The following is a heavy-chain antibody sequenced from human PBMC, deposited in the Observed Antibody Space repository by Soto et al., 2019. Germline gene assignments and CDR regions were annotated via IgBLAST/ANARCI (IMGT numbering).Heavy chain of an antibody. CDR2: IYYSGRT. CDR3: ARGHLGITTTGTWYDFDY. Sequence: SETLSLTCTVSGDSISSCYWTWIRQPPGKGLEYIGYIYYSGRTYYNPSLKSRVTISVDASKNQFSLKLSSVTAADTAVYYCARGHLGITTTGTWYDFDYWGQGTLVTVSS. V-gene: IGHV4-59*01. D-gene: IGHD2-15*01. CDR1: GDSISSCY. J-gene: IGHJ4*02.